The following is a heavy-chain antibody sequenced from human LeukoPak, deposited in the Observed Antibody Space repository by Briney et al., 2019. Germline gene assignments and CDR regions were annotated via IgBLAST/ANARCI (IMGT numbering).Heavy chain of an antibody. CDR1: GGSISSYY. CDR2: IYYSGST. D-gene: IGHD6-13*01. V-gene: IGHV4-59*01. J-gene: IGHJ4*02. CDR3: ARALDSSSFDY. Sequence: SETLSLTCTVSGGSISSYYWSWIRQPPGKGLEWIGYIYYSGSTNYNPSLKSRVTISVDTSKNQFSLKLSSVTAADTAVYYCARALDSSSFDYWGQGTLVTVSS.